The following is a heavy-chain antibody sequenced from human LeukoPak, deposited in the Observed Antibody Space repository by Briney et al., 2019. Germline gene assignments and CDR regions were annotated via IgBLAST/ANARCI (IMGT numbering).Heavy chain of an antibody. CDR1: GFSLSTSGVG. V-gene: IGHV2-5*05. Sequence: SGPTLVKPTQTLTLTCTFSGFSLSTSGVGVGWIRQPPGKALEWLALIYWDDDKRYGPSLKSRLTITKDTSKNQVVLTMTNMDPVDTATYYCAHRRVEPAYYYGSGRNNWFDPWGQGTLVTVSS. CDR3: AHRRVEPAYYYGSGRNNWFDP. D-gene: IGHD3-10*01. CDR2: IYWDDDK. J-gene: IGHJ5*02.